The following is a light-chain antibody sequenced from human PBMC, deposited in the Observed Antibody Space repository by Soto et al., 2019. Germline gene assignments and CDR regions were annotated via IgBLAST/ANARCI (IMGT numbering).Light chain of an antibody. CDR2: GAS. CDR1: QSVSNNY. V-gene: IGKV3-20*01. CDR3: QQYGTTRIT. J-gene: IGKJ5*01. Sequence: EIVLTQSPGTLSLSPGERATLSCRASQSVSNNYLAWYQQKPGQAPRLLIYGASSRATGVPDRFSASGSETDFTLTISRLEPEDFAVYYCQQYGTTRITFGQGTRLEIK.